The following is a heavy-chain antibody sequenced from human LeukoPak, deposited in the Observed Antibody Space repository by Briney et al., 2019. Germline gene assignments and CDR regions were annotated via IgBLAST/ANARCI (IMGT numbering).Heavy chain of an antibody. J-gene: IGHJ6*01. CDR1: GFTLSGFA. CDR2: ISGSGDNT. Sequence: PGGSLRLSCAASGFTLSGFAMRWVRRTPGKGLEWVSGISGSGDNTLYADSVKGRFTISRDNSKNTLYLEMNSLRAEDTAIYYCAKMKGHPLPKYYMDVWGQGTTVTVSS. V-gene: IGHV3-23*01. D-gene: IGHD1-26*01. CDR3: AKMKGHPLPKYYMDV.